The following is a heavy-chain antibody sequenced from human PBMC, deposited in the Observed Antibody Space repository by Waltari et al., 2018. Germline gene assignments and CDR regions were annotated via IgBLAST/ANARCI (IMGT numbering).Heavy chain of an antibody. D-gene: IGHD3-10*01. CDR3: ARGAMVRGVIADY. CDR2: INHSGST. J-gene: IGHJ4*02. CDR1: GGSFSGYY. Sequence: QVQLQQWGAGLLKPSETLSPTCAVYGGSFSGYYWSLLRQPPGKGLEWIGEINHSGSTNYNPSLKSRVTISVDTSKNQFSLKLSSVTAADTAVYYCARGAMVRGVIADYWGQGTLVTVSS. V-gene: IGHV4-34*01.